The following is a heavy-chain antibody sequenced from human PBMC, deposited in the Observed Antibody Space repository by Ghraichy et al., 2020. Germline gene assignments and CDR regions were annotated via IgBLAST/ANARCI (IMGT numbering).Heavy chain of an antibody. V-gene: IGHV3-74*01. CDR1: GFTFHNYW. D-gene: IGHD4/OR15-4a*01. CDR2: INYDGSST. CDR3: ARANNMDV. J-gene: IGHJ6*03. Sequence: GGSLRLSCAASGFTFHNYWMHWVRQVPGKGLVWVSRINYDGSSTSYADSVTGRFTISRDNAKNTLYLQMNSLRADDTAVYSCARANNMDVWGKGTTVTVSS.